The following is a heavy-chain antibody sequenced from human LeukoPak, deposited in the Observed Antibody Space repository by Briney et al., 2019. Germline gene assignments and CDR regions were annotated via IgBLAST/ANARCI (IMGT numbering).Heavy chain of an antibody. D-gene: IGHD5/OR15-5a*01. V-gene: IGHV4-31*03. Sequence: SETLSLTCTVSGGSISSGGYYWSWIRQHPGKGLEWIGYIYYSGSTYYNPSLKSRVTISVDTSKDQFSLKLSSVTAADTAVYYCAREVGLRIDYWGQGTLVTVSS. CDR2: IYYSGST. CDR3: AREVGLRIDY. CDR1: GGSISSGGYY. J-gene: IGHJ4*02.